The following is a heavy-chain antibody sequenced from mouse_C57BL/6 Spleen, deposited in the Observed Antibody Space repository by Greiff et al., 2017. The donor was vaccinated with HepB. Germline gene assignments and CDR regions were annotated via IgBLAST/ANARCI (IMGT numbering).Heavy chain of an antibody. V-gene: IGHV1-81*01. CDR2: IYPRSGNT. Sequence: VQLQQSGAELARPGASVKLSCKASGYTFTSYGISWVKQRTGQGLEWIGEIYPRSGNTYYNEKFKGKATLTADKSSSTAYMELRSLTSEASAVYFCARDMIKGAWFAYWGQGTLVTVSA. CDR1: GYTFTSYG. CDR3: ARDMIKGAWFAY. D-gene: IGHD2-3*01. J-gene: IGHJ3*01.